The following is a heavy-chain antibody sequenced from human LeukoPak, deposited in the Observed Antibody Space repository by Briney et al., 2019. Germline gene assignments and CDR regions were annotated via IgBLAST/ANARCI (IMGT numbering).Heavy chain of an antibody. D-gene: IGHD3-16*01. J-gene: IGHJ6*03. CDR2: IYYSGST. CDR3: TGGSIAYYYMDV. CDR1: GGSISSYH. V-gene: IGHV4-59*01. Sequence: SETLSLTCTVSGGSISSYHWSWIRQPPGKGLEWIGNIYYSGSTNYNPSLKSRVTISVDTSKNQFSLKLSSVTAADTAVYYCTGGSIAYYYMDVWGKGTTVTISS.